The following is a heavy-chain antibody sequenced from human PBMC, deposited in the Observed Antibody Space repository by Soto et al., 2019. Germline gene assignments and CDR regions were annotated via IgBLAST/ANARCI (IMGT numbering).Heavy chain of an antibody. V-gene: IGHV4-34*01. CDR2: INHSGST. Sequence: PSETLSLTCAVYGGSFSGYYWTWIRQPPGTGLEWIGEINHSGSTNYNPSLKSRVTISVDTSKNQFSLKLTSVTAADTAVYYCARDKITGIFDYWGKGTLVTVYS. CDR1: GGSFSGYY. CDR3: ARDKITGIFDY. J-gene: IGHJ4*02. D-gene: IGHD2-8*02.